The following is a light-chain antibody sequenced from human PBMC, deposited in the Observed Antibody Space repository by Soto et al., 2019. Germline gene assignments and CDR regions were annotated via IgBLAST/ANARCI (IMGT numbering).Light chain of an antibody. CDR3: QQYGSSPYT. CDR1: QSISSSY. J-gene: IGKJ2*01. V-gene: IGKV3-20*01. CDR2: GPS. Sequence: EIVLTQSPGTLSLSPGERATLSCRASQSISSSYLGWYQQGPGQAPRLLIYGPSTRATGIPDRFSGGGSGTDFSLTISRLEPEDFAVYYCQQYGSSPYTFGQGTKLEIK.